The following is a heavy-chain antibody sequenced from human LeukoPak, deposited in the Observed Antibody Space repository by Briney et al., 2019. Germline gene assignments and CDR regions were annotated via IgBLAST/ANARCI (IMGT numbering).Heavy chain of an antibody. CDR3: ARGYDYVWGSYRPNPLGY. Sequence: GGSLRLSCAASGFTFSDYYMSWIRQAPGKGLEWVSYISSSGSTKYYADSVKGRFTISRDNAKSSLYLQMNSLRAEDTAVYYCARGYDYVWGSYRPNPLGYWGQGTLVTVSS. CDR2: ISSSGSTK. D-gene: IGHD3-16*02. V-gene: IGHV3-11*01. CDR1: GFTFSDYY. J-gene: IGHJ4*02.